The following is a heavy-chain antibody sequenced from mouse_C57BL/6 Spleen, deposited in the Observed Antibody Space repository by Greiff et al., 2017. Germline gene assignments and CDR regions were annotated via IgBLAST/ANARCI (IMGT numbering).Heavy chain of an antibody. J-gene: IGHJ1*03. CDR3: ARKWLLLYWYFDV. V-gene: IGHV1-26*01. CDR1: GYTFTDYY. CDR2: INPNNGGT. Sequence: EVQLQQSGPELVKPGASVKISCKASGYTFTDYYMNWVKQSHGKSLEWIGDINPNNGGTSYNQKFKGKATLTVDKSSSTAYMELRSLTSEDSAVYYCARKWLLLYWYFDVWGTGTTGTVAS. D-gene: IGHD2-3*01.